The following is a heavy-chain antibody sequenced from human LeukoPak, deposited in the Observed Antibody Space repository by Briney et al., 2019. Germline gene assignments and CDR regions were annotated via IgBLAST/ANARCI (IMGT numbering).Heavy chain of an antibody. D-gene: IGHD6-19*01. CDR3: ARRIAVAGIPNDAFDI. CDR2: IDPSDSYT. V-gene: IGHV5-10-1*01. Sequence: GESLKISCKGSGYRFTSYWISWVRQMPGKGLEWMGRIDPSDSYTNYSPSFQGHVTISADKSISTAYLQWSSLKASDTAMYYCARRIAVAGIPNDAFDIWGQGTMVTVSS. J-gene: IGHJ3*02. CDR1: GYRFTSYW.